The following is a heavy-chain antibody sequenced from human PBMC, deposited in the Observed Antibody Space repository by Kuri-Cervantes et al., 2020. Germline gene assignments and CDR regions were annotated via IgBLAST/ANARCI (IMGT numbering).Heavy chain of an antibody. CDR3: ARGPSTTPWGY. D-gene: IGHD4-11*01. J-gene: IGHJ4*02. CDR1: GFTFSDAW. V-gene: IGHV3-21*01. CDR2: IGSSSTYI. Sequence: GESLKISCAASGFTFSDAWMSWVRQAPGKGLEWVSSIGSSSTYIYYADSVKGRFTISRDNAKSSLYLQMNRLRAEDTAVYYCARGPSTTPWGYWGQGTLVTVSS.